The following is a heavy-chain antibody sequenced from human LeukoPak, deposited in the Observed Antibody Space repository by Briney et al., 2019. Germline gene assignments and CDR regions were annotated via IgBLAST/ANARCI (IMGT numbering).Heavy chain of an antibody. CDR3: ARDGGGCSGGSCYFATRYLFN. J-gene: IGHJ4*02. CDR2: ISSSSSTI. CDR1: GFTFSSYS. D-gene: IGHD2-15*01. V-gene: IGHV3-48*01. Sequence: PGGSLRLSCAASGFTFSSYSMNWVRQAPGKGLEWVSYISSSSSTIYYADSVKGRFTISRDNAKNSLYLQMNSLRAEDTAVYYCARDGGGCSGGSCYFATRYLFNWGQGTLVTVSS.